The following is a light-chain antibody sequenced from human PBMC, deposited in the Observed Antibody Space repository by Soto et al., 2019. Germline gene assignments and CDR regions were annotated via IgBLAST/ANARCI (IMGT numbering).Light chain of an antibody. CDR2: EVS. CDR3: SSYTSSNNYV. J-gene: IGLJ1*01. V-gene: IGLV2-14*01. Sequence: QSALTQPASVSGSPGHSLTISCTGTSIDIAPYNYVSWYQQHPGKAPKLIIYEVSYRPSGISNRFSGSKSGNTASLTISGLQAEEEADYYCSSYTSSNNYVFGTGTKVTVL. CDR1: SIDIAPYNY.